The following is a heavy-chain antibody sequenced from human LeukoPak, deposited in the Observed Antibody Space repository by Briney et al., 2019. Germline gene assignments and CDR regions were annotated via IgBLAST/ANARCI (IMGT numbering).Heavy chain of an antibody. CDR3: ARVEEQWLGLFDY. CDR2: IYYSGST. J-gene: IGHJ4*02. Sequence: PSETLSLTCTVSGGSISSYYWSWIRQPPGKGLEWIGYIYYSGSTNYNPSLKSRVTISVDTSKNQFSLKLSSVTAADTAVYYCARVEEQWLGLFDYWGQGTLVTVSS. CDR1: GGSISSYY. D-gene: IGHD6-19*01. V-gene: IGHV4-59*01.